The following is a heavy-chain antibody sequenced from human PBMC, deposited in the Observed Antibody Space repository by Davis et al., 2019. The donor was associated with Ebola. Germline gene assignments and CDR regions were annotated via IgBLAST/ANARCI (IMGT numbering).Heavy chain of an antibody. CDR1: GYRFTSYY. CDR3: AREGGRYYDRSSYVFDI. D-gene: IGHD3-22*01. Sequence: ASVKVSCKASGYRFTSYYMHWVRQAPGQGLEWMGIINPITGGTSYAQNFQVRVNMTRDTSTSTVYMELSSLRSEDTAVYYCAREGGRYYDRSSYVFDIWGQGTMVKVSS. J-gene: IGHJ3*02. V-gene: IGHV1-46*01. CDR2: INPITGGT.